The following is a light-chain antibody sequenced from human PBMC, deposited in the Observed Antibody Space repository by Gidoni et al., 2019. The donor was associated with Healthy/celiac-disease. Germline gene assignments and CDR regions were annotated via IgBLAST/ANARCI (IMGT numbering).Light chain of an antibody. J-gene: IGLJ2*01. V-gene: IGLV2-8*01. CDR3: SSYAGSNNLV. Sequence: QSALTQPPSASGSPGQSVTISCTGTSSDVGGYNYVSWYQQHPGKAPKLMIYEVSKRPSGVPDRFSGKSGNTASLTVSGLQAEDEADYYCSSYAGSNNLVFGGGTKLTV. CDR1: SSDVGGYNY. CDR2: EVS.